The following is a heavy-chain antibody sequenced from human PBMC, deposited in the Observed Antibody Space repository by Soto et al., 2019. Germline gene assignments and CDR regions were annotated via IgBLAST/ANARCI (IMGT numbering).Heavy chain of an antibody. CDR2: IWYDGSNK. CDR3: ARDLISSTAYSSGWYAVGY. CDR1: GFTFSSYG. V-gene: IGHV3-33*01. J-gene: IGHJ4*02. D-gene: IGHD6-19*01. Sequence: GGSLRLSCAASGFTFSSYGMHWVRQAPGKGLEWVAVIWYDGSNKYYADSVKGRFTISRDNSKNTLYLQMNSLRAEDTAVYYCARDLISSTAYSSGWYAVGYWGQGTLVTVSS.